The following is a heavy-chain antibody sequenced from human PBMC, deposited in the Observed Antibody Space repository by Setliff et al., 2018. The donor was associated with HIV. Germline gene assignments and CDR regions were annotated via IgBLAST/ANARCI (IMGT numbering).Heavy chain of an antibody. CDR1: GFTFSRYG. CDR2: ISNNGGKT. J-gene: IGHJ4*02. Sequence: GGSLRLSCAASGFTFSRYGMHWVRQAPGKGLEWVSSISNNGGKTYYADSVKGRFTISRDNAKNSLFLQMNSLRAEDTAVYYCASIELAAMVPVDYWGQGTLVTVSS. CDR3: ASIELAAMVPVDY. V-gene: IGHV3-21*01. D-gene: IGHD5-18*01.